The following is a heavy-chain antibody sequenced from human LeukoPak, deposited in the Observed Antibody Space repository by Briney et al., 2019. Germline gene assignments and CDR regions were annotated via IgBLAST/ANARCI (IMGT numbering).Heavy chain of an antibody. CDR2: ISPNGGDT. CDR1: GYTFDSYA. CDR3: AKRISYSSSSVYFDS. D-gene: IGHD6-6*01. J-gene: IGHJ4*02. Sequence: GGSLRLSCVASGYTFDSYAMSWVRQAPGKGLEWVSAISPNGGDTYYADSVRGRFTISRDNPKNILYLQLNSLRAEDTAMYYCAKRISYSSSSVYFDSWGLGTLVTVSS. V-gene: IGHV3-23*01.